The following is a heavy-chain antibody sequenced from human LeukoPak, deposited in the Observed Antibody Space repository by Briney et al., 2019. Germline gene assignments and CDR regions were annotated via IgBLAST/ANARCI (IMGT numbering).Heavy chain of an antibody. J-gene: IGHJ5*02. D-gene: IGHD6-19*01. V-gene: IGHV4-4*07. CDR1: GGSISSYY. CDR2: IYTSGST. Sequence: SETLSLTCTVSGGSISSYYWSWIRQPAGKGLEWIGRIYTSGSTDYSPSLKSRVTMSVDTSKNQFSLKLSSVTAADTAVYYCARTTGHSSGWENWFDPWGQGTLVTVSS. CDR3: ARTTGHSSGWENWFDP.